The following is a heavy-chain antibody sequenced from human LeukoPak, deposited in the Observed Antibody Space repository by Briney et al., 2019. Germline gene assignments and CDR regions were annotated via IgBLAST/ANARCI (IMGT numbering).Heavy chain of an antibody. J-gene: IGHJ3*02. CDR3: ATLYTVRGADAFDI. CDR2: IYTSGTT. V-gene: IGHV4-4*07. Sequence: PSETLSLTCAVSGGSVRSYYWSWIRQPAGKGLEWIGRIYTSGTTNYNPSLQSRVTMSLDTSKNQFSLTLTFVTAADTAVYYCATLYTVRGADAFDIWGQGTVVTVSS. D-gene: IGHD3-10*01. CDR1: GGSVRSYY.